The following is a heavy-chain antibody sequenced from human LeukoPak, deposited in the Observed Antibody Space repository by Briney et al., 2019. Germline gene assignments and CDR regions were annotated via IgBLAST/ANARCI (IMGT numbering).Heavy chain of an antibody. D-gene: IGHD6-6*01. CDR2: INYSGST. V-gene: IGHV4-59*01. J-gene: IGHJ4*02. CDR3: ARDSSSSAFDY. CDR1: GGSISVYY. Sequence: KPSETLSLTCTVSGGSISVYYWSWLRQPPGKGLEWIGYINYSGSTKYNPSLKSRVTISVDTPKNQISLKLTSVTAADTAIYYCARDSSSSAFDYWGQGTLVTVSS.